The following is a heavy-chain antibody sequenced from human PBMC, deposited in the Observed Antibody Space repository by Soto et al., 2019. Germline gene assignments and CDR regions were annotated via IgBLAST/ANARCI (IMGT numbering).Heavy chain of an antibody. CDR3: ARFPKADAFDI. CDR1: GGSFSGYY. Sequence: PSETLSLTCAVSGGSFSGYYWSWIRQPPGKGLEWIGEINHSGSTNYNPSLKSRVTISVDTSKNQFSLKLSSVTAADTAVYYCARFPKADAFDIWGQATMVTVSS. J-gene: IGHJ3*02. V-gene: IGHV4-34*01. CDR2: INHSGST.